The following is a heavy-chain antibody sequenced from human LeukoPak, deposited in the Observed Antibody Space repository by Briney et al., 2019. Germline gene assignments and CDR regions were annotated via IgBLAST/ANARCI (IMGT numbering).Heavy chain of an antibody. CDR3: AELGITMIGGV. CDR1: GFSFITYS. CDR2: ISSSSSYI. D-gene: IGHD3-10*02. Sequence: GGSLRLSCAASGFSFITYSINWIRQAPGKGLEWVSSISSSSSYIYYADSVKGRFTISRDNAKNSLYLQMNSLRAEDTAVYYCAELGITMIGGVWGKGTTVTISS. J-gene: IGHJ6*04. V-gene: IGHV3-21*01.